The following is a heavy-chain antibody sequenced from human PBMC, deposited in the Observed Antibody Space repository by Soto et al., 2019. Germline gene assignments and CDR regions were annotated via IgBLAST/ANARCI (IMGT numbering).Heavy chain of an antibody. D-gene: IGHD7-27*01. Sequence: QVQLQESGPGVVKPSQTLYLNCTVSGSSISNVDYYWGWTRQPPHKGLEWIGHIYHGGSTYNNPSLNSRVAIAVDPSKNQFSLKLSSVTAADTAVYYCTRGPSGDKVDYWGQGTLVTVSS. CDR3: TRGPSGDKVDY. CDR2: IYHGGST. CDR1: GSSISNVDYY. V-gene: IGHV4-30-4*01. J-gene: IGHJ4*02.